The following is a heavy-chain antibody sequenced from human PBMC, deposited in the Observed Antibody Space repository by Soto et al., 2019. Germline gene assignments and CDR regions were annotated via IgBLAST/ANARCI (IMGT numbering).Heavy chain of an antibody. CDR1: GYTFTSYG. Sequence: QVQLVQSGAEVKTPGASVKVSCKASGYTFTSYGISWVRQAPGQGLEWMGWISVYSGNTKYAQKVQGRVTMTTDTSTNTAYMELRSLRSDDTAVYYCARDDIVVVPTAIESFYGMDVWGLGTTVTVSS. V-gene: IGHV1-18*01. CDR3: ARDDIVVVPTAIESFYGMDV. CDR2: ISVYSGNT. J-gene: IGHJ6*02. D-gene: IGHD2-2*02.